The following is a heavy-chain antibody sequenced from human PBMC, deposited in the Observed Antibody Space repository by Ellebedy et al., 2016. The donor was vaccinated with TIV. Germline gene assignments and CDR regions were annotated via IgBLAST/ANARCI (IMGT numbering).Heavy chain of an antibody. CDR1: GFTFSNAW. D-gene: IGHD3-10*01. V-gene: IGHV3-9*01. CDR2: ISWNSGSI. CDR3: AKDSVPYGSGSYFIGDY. J-gene: IGHJ4*02. Sequence: SLKISXAASGFTFSNAWMSWVRQAPGKGLEWVSGISWNSGSIGYADSVKGRFTISRDNAKNSLYLQMNSLRAEDTALYYCAKDSVPYGSGSYFIGDYWGQGTLVTVSS.